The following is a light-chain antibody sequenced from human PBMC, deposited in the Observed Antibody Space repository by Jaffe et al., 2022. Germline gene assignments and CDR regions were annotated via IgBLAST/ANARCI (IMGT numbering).Light chain of an antibody. J-gene: IGLJ2*01. V-gene: IGLV1-44*01. CDR1: DSNIGSSS. Sequence: QSFLSQPPSASGTPGQRITISCSGSDSNIGSSSVDWFLHLPETAPKLLIYNTNERPSGVSDRFSGSKSGTSASLVISGLHSEDEGEYYCAAWDGTLAGWLFGGGTRLTVL. CDR3: AAWDGTLAGWL. CDR2: NTN.